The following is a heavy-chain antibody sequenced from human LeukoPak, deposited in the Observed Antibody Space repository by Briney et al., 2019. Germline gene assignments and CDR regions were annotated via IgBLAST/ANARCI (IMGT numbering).Heavy chain of an antibody. J-gene: IGHJ4*02. Sequence: ASVKVSCKASGYTFTSYGISWVRQAPGQGLEWMGWISAYNGNTNYAQKLQDRVTMTTDTSTSTAYMELRSLRSDDTAVYYCARDLFPYCGGDCSCDYWGQGTLVTVSS. V-gene: IGHV1-18*01. CDR2: ISAYNGNT. CDR1: GYTFTSYG. D-gene: IGHD2-21*01. CDR3: ARDLFPYCGGDCSCDY.